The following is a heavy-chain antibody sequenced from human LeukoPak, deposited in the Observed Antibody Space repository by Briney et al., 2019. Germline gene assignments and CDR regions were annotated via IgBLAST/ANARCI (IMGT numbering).Heavy chain of an antibody. CDR1: GGSISSYY. CDR2: IYYSGST. Sequence: SETLSLTCTVSGGSISSYYWSWIRQPPGKGLEWIGYIYYSGSTNYNPSLKSRVTISVDTSKNQFSLKLSSVTAADTAVYYCARGRGDYGEDFDYWGQGTLVTVSS. J-gene: IGHJ4*02. CDR3: ARGRGDYGEDFDY. D-gene: IGHD4-17*01. V-gene: IGHV4-59*12.